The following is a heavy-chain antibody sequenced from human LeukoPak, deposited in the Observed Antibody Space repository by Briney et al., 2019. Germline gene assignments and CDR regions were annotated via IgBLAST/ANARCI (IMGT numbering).Heavy chain of an antibody. J-gene: IGHJ4*02. CDR2: ISSSSGYI. D-gene: IGHD3-16*01. CDR1: GFTFSSYS. CDR3: ARYSLDPFDY. V-gene: IGHV3-21*01. Sequence: GGSLRLSCAASGFTFSSYSMSWVRQAPGRGLEWVSSISSSSGYIYYADSVKGRFTISRDNAKNSLYLQMNSLRAEDTAVYYCARYSLDPFDYWGQGTLVTVSS.